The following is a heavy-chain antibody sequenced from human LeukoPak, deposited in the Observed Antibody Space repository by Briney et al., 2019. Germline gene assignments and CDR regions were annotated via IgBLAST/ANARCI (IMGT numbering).Heavy chain of an antibody. D-gene: IGHD6-13*01. Sequence: GGSLRLSCAASGFTFSSYAMSWVRQAPGKGLEWVSAISGSGGSTYYADSVKGRFTISRDNSKNTLYLQMNSLRAEDTAVYYCAKDLEVFKPPWQQLAYWGQGTLVTVSS. CDR1: GFTFSSYA. CDR2: ISGSGGST. CDR3: AKDLEVFKPPWQQLAY. V-gene: IGHV3-23*01. J-gene: IGHJ4*02.